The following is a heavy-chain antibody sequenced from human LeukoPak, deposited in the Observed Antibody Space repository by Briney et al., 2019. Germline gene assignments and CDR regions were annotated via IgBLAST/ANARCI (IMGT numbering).Heavy chain of an antibody. CDR3: ARDRRVGATWSVGAFDI. CDR1: GFSLTTYE. Sequence: GGPLRLSCAASGFSLTTYEMNWVRQAPGKGLEWVSYISSSGDSIYYADSVKGRFTISRDNAKNSLSLQMNSLRAEDTAIYYCARDRRVGATWSVGAFDIWGQGTTVTVYS. J-gene: IGHJ3*02. CDR2: ISSSGDSI. D-gene: IGHD1-26*01. V-gene: IGHV3-48*03.